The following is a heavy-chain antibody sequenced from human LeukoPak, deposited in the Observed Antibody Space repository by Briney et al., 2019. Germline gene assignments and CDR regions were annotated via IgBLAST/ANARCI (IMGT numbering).Heavy chain of an antibody. CDR3: AKDRVYSSGWYRFDP. Sequence: PGGSLRLSCAASGFTFSSYEMNWVRQAPGKGLEWVSYISSSGSTMYYADSVKGRLTISRDNAKNSLYLQMNSLRAEDTAVYYCAKDRVYSSGWYRFDPWGQGTLVTVSS. CDR1: GFTFSSYE. J-gene: IGHJ5*02. V-gene: IGHV3-48*03. D-gene: IGHD6-19*01. CDR2: ISSSGSTM.